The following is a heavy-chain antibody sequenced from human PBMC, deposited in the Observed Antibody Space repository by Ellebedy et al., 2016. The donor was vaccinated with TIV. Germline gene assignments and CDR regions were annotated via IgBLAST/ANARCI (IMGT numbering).Heavy chain of an antibody. CDR2: INHSGST. CDR1: GGSFSGYY. Sequence: MPSETLSLTCAVYGGSFSGYYWSWIRQPPGKGLEWIGEINHSGSTNYNPSLKSRVTISVDTSKNQFSLKLSSVTAADTAVYYCATLPYSSGWLFDYWGQGTLVTVSS. D-gene: IGHD6-19*01. J-gene: IGHJ4*02. CDR3: ATLPYSSGWLFDY. V-gene: IGHV4-34*01.